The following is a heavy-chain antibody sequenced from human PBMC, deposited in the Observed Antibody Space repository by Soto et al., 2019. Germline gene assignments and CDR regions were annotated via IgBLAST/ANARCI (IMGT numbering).Heavy chain of an antibody. Sequence: SETLSLTCAVSGGSISSGGYSWSWIRQPPGKGLEWIGYVYYSGTTNYNPSLKSRVTISVDLSKNRFSLRLSSVTTADTALYYCARTTAVPNTLRSRYFFDYWGQGTLVTSPQ. CDR1: GGSISSGGYS. CDR3: ARTTAVPNTLRSRYFFDY. J-gene: IGHJ4*02. CDR2: VYYSGTT. V-gene: IGHV4-61*08. D-gene: IGHD4-17*01.